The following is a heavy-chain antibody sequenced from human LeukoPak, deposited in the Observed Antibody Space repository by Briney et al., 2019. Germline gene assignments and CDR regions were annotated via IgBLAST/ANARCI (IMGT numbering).Heavy chain of an antibody. Sequence: PSETLSLTCTVSGDSISGSYWTWIRQSAGKGLEWIGRINTSGNTNYNPSLKSRVTMSLDTSKNQFSLNMSSVTVADTAVYYCARDRLGFRVDVWGEGTTVTFSS. CDR3: ARDRLGFRVDV. J-gene: IGHJ6*04. CDR1: GDSISGSY. V-gene: IGHV4-4*07. CDR2: INTSGNT. D-gene: IGHD3-10*01.